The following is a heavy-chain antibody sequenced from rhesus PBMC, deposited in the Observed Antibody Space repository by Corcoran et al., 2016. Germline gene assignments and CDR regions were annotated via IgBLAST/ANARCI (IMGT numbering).Heavy chain of an antibody. CDR1: GFNFSNFT. V-gene: IGHV3-103*01. Sequence: EVQLVESGGGLAKPGGSLRLSCSASGFNFSNFTKNWCRQAPGKGLDWVSAIRSGGSTDYADSVKGRFTISRDNSKNTLSLQMSSLRPEDTAVYYCAREFWGDVHWGQGVLVTVSS. CDR3: AREFWGDVH. D-gene: IGHD3-34*01. CDR2: IRSGGST. J-gene: IGHJ4*01.